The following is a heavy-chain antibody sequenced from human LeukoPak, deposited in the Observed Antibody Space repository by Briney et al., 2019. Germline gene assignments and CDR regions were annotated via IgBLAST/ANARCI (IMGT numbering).Heavy chain of an antibody. V-gene: IGHV1-69*04. J-gene: IGHJ6*02. CDR1: GGTFSSYA. CDR3: ARNRYYYDSSGYYTPDYYGMDV. Sequence: ASVKVSCKASGGTFSSYAISWVRQAPGQGLEWMGRIIPILGIANYAQKFQGRVTMTRDTSTSTVYMELSSLRSEDTAVYYCARNRYYYDSSGYYTPDYYGMDVWGQGTTVTVSS. D-gene: IGHD3-22*01. CDR2: IIPILGIA.